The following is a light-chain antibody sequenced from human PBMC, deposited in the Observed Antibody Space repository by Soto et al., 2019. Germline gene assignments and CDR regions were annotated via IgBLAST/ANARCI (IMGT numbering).Light chain of an antibody. V-gene: IGLV2-14*01. CDR3: SSYTSSRTWV. CDR1: SSDVGGYNY. J-gene: IGLJ2*01. Sequence: QAVVTQPASVSGSPGQSITLSCTGSSSDVGGYNYVSWYKQHPGKAPQVLIYEVSNRPSGVSYRFSGSKSGNTASLTISGLQADDEADYYCSSYTSSRTWVFGGGTKLTVL. CDR2: EVS.